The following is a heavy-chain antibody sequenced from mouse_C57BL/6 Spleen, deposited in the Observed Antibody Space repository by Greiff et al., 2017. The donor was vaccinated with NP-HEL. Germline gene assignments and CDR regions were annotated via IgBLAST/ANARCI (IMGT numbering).Heavy chain of an antibody. CDR1: GFTFTDYY. J-gene: IGHJ1*03. CDR3: ARESSLWYFDV. V-gene: IGHV7-3*01. Sequence: DVMLVESGGGLVQPGGSLSLSCAASGFTFTDYYMSWVRQPPGKALEWLGFIRNKANGYTTEYSASVKGRFTISRDNSQSILYLQMNALRAEDSATYYCARESSLWYFDVWGTGTTVTVSS. D-gene: IGHD1-1*01. CDR2: IRNKANGYTT.